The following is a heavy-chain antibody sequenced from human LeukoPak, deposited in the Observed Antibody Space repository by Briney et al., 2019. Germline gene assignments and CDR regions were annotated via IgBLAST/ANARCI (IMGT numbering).Heavy chain of an antibody. CDR1: GGSFSGYY. Sequence: SETLSLTCAVYGGSFSGYYWSWIRQPPGKGLEWIGEINHSGSTNYNPSLKSRVTISVDTSKNQFSLKLSSVTAADTAVYYCARTRGCSGGSCYSRRFDYWGQGTLVTVPS. J-gene: IGHJ4*02. CDR2: INHSGST. CDR3: ARTRGCSGGSCYSRRFDY. V-gene: IGHV4-34*01. D-gene: IGHD2-15*01.